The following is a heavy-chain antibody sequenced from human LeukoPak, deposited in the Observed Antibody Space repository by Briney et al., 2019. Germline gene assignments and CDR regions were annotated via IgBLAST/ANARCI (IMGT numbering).Heavy chain of an antibody. D-gene: IGHD6-13*01. Sequence: ASVKVSCKVSGYTLTELSMHWVRQAPGKGLEWMGGFDPEDGETIYAQKFQGRVTMTEDTSTDTAYMELSSLRSEDTAVYYCASHIAAAGSYAFDIWGQGTMVTVSS. CDR2: FDPEDGET. CDR1: GYTLTELS. J-gene: IGHJ3*02. V-gene: IGHV1-24*01. CDR3: ASHIAAAGSYAFDI.